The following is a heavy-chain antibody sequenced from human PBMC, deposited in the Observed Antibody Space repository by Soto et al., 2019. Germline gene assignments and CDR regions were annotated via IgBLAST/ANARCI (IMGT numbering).Heavy chain of an antibody. D-gene: IGHD3-22*01. CDR1: GDSISTFY. CDR2: VYYTGST. J-gene: IGHJ4*02. Sequence: SETLSLACTFSGDSISTFYWCWMRQSPGKELDLIGYVYYTGSTNYNPSLKSRVTISVDRSKNQFSLKLTSANAADTAVYYCARGRTVRNYADDSSDYFYFFDYWGQGTKVTVSS. CDR3: ARGRTVRNYADDSSDYFYFFDY. V-gene: IGHV4-59*01.